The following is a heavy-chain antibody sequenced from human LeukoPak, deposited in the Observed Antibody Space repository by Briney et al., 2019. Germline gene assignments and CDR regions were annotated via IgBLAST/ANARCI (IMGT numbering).Heavy chain of an antibody. D-gene: IGHD3-3*01. J-gene: IGHJ4*02. V-gene: IGHV1-2*02. CDR1: GYTFTSYY. CDR2: INPNSGGT. Sequence: GASVKASCKASGYTFTSYYMHWVRQAPGQGLEWMGWINPNSGGTNYAQKFQGRVTMTRDTSISTAYMELSRLRSDDTAVYYCARALYDFWSGHPGTKTFFGYWGQGTLVTVSS. CDR3: ARALYDFWSGHPGTKTFFGY.